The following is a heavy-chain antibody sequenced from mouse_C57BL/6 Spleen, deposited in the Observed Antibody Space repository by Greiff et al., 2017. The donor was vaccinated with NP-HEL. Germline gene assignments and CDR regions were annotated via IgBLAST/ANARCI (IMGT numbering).Heavy chain of an antibody. D-gene: IGHD3-3*01. Sequence: QVQLQPPGAELVKPGASVKLFCQASGYTFTSYWMPWVKQRSGQGLEWIGMIHPNSGSTNYNEKFKSKATLTVDKSSSTAYMQLSSLTSEDSAVYYCARGTGDYWGQGTTLTVSS. CDR1: GYTFTSYW. V-gene: IGHV1-64*01. CDR2: IHPNSGST. J-gene: IGHJ2*01. CDR3: ARGTGDY.